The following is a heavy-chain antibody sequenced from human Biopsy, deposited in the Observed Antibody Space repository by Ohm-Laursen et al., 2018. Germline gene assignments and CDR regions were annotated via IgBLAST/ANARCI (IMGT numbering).Heavy chain of an antibody. Sequence: LRLPCTASGFTFTSYGMHWIRQPPGKGLAWIGSIFYRGSTHYKPSLKSRVNISADTSKNQFSLKLNSATAADTAVYYCARDYDTSGYYYVSWGQGTLVTVSS. D-gene: IGHD3-22*01. CDR3: ARDYDTSGYYYVS. CDR1: GFTFTSYG. CDR2: IFYRGST. V-gene: IGHV4-39*01. J-gene: IGHJ5*02.